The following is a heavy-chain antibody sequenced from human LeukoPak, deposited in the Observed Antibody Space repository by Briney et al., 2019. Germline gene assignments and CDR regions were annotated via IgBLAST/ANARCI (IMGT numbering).Heavy chain of an antibody. J-gene: IGHJ4*02. CDR3: ARGSISAGTSSSWYTNDY. D-gene: IGHD6-13*01. CDR2: MNPNSGNT. V-gene: IGHV1-8*01. CDR1: GYTFTSYD. Sequence: ASVKVSCKASGYTFTSYDINWVRQATGQGLEWMGWMNPNSGNTGYAQKFQGRVTMTRNTSISTAYMELSSLRSEDTAVYYCARGSISAGTSSSWYTNDYWGQGTLVTVSS.